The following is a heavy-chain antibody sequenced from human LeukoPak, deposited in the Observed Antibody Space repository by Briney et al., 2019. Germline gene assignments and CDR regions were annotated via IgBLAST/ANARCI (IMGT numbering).Heavy chain of an antibody. D-gene: IGHD1-26*01. Sequence: SGGSLRLSCAASGFTFSSYSMTWVRQAPGKGLEWVSSISSSSYISYTDSVKGRFTISRDNAKNSLYLQMNSLRAEDTAVYYCARDRWEQSTNWFDPWGQGTLVTVSS. CDR2: ISSSSYI. V-gene: IGHV3-21*01. J-gene: IGHJ5*02. CDR3: ARDRWEQSTNWFDP. CDR1: GFTFSSYS.